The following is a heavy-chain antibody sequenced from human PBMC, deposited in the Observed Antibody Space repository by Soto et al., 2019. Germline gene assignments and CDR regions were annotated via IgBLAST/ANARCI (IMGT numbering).Heavy chain of an antibody. CDR3: ASGCLAACVSCYYYYRDV. Sequence: GASVKVSCKASGYTFTGYYMHWVRQAPGQRLEWMGWINPNSGGTKYSQKFQGRVTITRDTSASTAYMELSSLRPEDTAVYYCASGCLAACVSCYYYYRDVWGKGTTVTVSS. J-gene: IGHJ6*03. CDR2: INPNSGGT. CDR1: GYTFTGYY. V-gene: IGHV1-2*02. D-gene: IGHD6-6*01.